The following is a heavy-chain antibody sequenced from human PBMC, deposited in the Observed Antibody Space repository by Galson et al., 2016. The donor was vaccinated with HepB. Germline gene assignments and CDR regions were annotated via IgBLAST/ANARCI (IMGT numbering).Heavy chain of an antibody. V-gene: IGHV3-9*01. CDR1: GFTFGDYA. Sequence: SLRLSCAASGFTFGDYAMHWVRQSPARGLEWVSGISWNSDDIAYAESVKGRFTFSRDNSQNSLYLQMNGLRADDTAFYYCTRGTTVTLTPYYFDSWGQGSLVTVSS. CDR3: TRGTTVTLTPYYFDS. D-gene: IGHD4-17*01. J-gene: IGHJ4*02. CDR2: ISWNSDDI.